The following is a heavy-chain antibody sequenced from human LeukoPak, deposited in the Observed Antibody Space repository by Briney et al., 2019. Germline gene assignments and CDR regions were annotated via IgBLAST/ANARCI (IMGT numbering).Heavy chain of an antibody. D-gene: IGHD2-2*02. CDR1: GFPFSSYA. Sequence: SGGSLRLSCEASGFPFSSYAMTWVRHAPGKGLEWVSSIGSDGKTHYSESVKGRFVISRDNFGGMVFLQLNSLRVEDTALYYCAREGPVYRYYYYYGMDVWGQGTTVTVSS. J-gene: IGHJ6*02. V-gene: IGHV3-23*01. CDR3: AREGPVYRYYYYYGMDV. CDR2: IGSDGKT.